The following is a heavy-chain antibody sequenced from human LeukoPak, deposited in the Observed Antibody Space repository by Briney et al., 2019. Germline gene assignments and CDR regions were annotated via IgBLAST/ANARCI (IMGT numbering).Heavy chain of an antibody. J-gene: IGHJ4*02. CDR1: GGTFSSYA. CDR3: ARANYYDSSGYFLFDC. Sequence: VASVKVSCKASGGTFSSYAISWVRQAPGQGLEWMGGIIPIFGTANYAQKFQGRVTITTDESTSTDYMELSSLRSEDTAVYYCARANYYDSSGYFLFDCWGQGTLVTVSS. CDR2: IIPIFGTA. D-gene: IGHD3-22*01. V-gene: IGHV1-69*05.